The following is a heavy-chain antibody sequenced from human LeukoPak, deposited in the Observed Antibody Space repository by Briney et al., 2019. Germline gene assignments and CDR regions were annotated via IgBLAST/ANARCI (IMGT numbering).Heavy chain of an antibody. Sequence: GGSLRLSCAASGFTFSSYAMHWVRQAPGKGLEWVAVISYDGSNKYYADSVKGRFTISRDNSKNTLYLQMNSLRAEDTAVYYCARGRYFDWVAFDYWGQGTLVTVSS. J-gene: IGHJ4*02. CDR3: ARGRYFDWVAFDY. D-gene: IGHD3-9*01. V-gene: IGHV3-30*04. CDR2: ISYDGSNK. CDR1: GFTFSSYA.